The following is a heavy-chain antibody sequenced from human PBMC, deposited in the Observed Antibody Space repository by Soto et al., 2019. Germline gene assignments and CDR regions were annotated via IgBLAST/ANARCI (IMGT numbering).Heavy chain of an antibody. CDR3: AREDSIIIPAVSDF. CDR1: GFPFNNYG. V-gene: IGHV3-21*01. Sequence: GGSLRLSCTVSGFPFNNYGINWVRQAPGKGLEWVSSVSKSDYTYYSDSVKGRFTISRDNAKNSVSLQMNTLRVEDTAVYYCAREDSIIIPAVSDFWGHGTLVTVS. J-gene: IGHJ4*01. CDR2: VSKSDYT. D-gene: IGHD2-2*01.